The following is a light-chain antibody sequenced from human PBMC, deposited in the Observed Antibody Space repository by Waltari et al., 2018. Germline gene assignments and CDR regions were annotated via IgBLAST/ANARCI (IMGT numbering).Light chain of an antibody. CDR2: QDK. V-gene: IGLV3-1*01. CDR1: PLGNHY. CDR3: QTWDSNSYV. Sequence: SYEMTQPPSVSVSPGQTASMACSGNPLGNHYLHWHQQRPGQSPLLVIYQDKKRPPGIPARFSASNSGNTATLTISGTQAVDEADYYCQTWDSNSYVFGTGTKLTVL. J-gene: IGLJ1*01.